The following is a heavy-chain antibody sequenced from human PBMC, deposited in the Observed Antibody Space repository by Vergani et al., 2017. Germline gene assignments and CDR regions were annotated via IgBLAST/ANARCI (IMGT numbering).Heavy chain of an antibody. Sequence: QVQLVESGGGVVQPGRSLRLSCAASGFTFSSYAMHWVRQAPGKGLEWVAVISYDGSNKYYADSVKGRFTISSDNSKNTLYLQMNSLRAEDTAVYYCALPPGAFDIWGQGTMVTVSS. CDR3: ALPPGAFDI. J-gene: IGHJ3*02. V-gene: IGHV3-30-3*01. CDR1: GFTFSSYA. CDR2: ISYDGSNK.